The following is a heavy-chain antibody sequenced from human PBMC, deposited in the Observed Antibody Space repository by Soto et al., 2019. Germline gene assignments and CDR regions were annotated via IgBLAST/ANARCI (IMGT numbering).Heavy chain of an antibody. Sequence: SETLSLTXTVSGGSISSSSYYWGWIRQPPGKGLEWIGGIYYSGSTYYNPSLKSRVTISVDTSKNQFSLKLSSVTAADTAVYYCARETYYYGSGSKLAAFDYWGQGTLVTVSS. CDR3: ARETYYYGSGSKLAAFDY. V-gene: IGHV4-39*02. CDR2: IYYSGST. CDR1: GGSISSSSYY. J-gene: IGHJ4*02. D-gene: IGHD3-10*01.